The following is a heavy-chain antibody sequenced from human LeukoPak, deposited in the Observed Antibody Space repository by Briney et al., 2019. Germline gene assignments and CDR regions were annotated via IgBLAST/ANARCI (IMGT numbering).Heavy chain of an antibody. CDR2: FDPEDGET. Sequence: ASVKVSCKVSGYTLIELPMHWVRQAPGKGLEWMGGFDPEDGETIYAQKFKGRVTMTEDTSTDTAYMELSSPRSEDTAVYYCATDRLRTMIRGVLRSLEGFDPWGQGTLVTVSS. V-gene: IGHV1-24*01. J-gene: IGHJ5*02. CDR1: GYTLIELP. CDR3: ATDRLRTMIRGVLRSLEGFDP. D-gene: IGHD3-10*01.